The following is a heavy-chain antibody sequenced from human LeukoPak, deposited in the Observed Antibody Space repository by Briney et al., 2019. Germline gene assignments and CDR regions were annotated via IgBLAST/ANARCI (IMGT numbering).Heavy chain of an antibody. CDR3: AKETASGYGAFDI. J-gene: IGHJ3*02. D-gene: IGHD3-22*01. CDR1: ALTFSSYA. CDR2: ISGSGAST. V-gene: IGHV3-23*01. Sequence: PGGSLRLSCAASALTFSSYAMSWVRQAPGKGLEWVSGISGSGASTYYADSVKGRFTISRDNSKNTLYLQMNSLRAEDTAVYYCAKETASGYGAFDIWGQGTLVTV.